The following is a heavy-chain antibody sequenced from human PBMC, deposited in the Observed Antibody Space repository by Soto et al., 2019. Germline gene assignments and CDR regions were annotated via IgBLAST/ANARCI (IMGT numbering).Heavy chain of an antibody. D-gene: IGHD3-9*01. V-gene: IGHV4-31*03. CDR2: VYYSGST. CDR1: GGSISSGGYY. Sequence: QVQLQESGPGLVKPSQTLSLTCTVSGGSISSGGYYWSWIRQHPGKGLEWIGYVYYSGSTFYNPSLKGRLTISVDTSKNQFSLKLSSMTAADTAVYYCATYRDLSIRYSRGYYFGMDVWGQGTTVTVSS. CDR3: ATYRDLSIRYSRGYYFGMDV. J-gene: IGHJ6*02.